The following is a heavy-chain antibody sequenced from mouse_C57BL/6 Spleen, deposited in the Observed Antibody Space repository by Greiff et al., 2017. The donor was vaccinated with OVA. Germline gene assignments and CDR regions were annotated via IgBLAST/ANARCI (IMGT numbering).Heavy chain of an antibody. V-gene: IGHV5-4*01. CDR1: GFTFSSYA. CDR3: ARGAYYGSSPAWFAY. J-gene: IGHJ3*01. CDR2: ISDGGSYT. D-gene: IGHD1-1*01. Sequence: EVQLVESGGGLVKPGGSLKLSCAASGFTFSSYAMSWVRQTPEKRLEWVATISDGGSYTYYPDNVKGRFTISRDNAKNNLYLQMSHLKSEDTAMYYCARGAYYGSSPAWFAYWGQGTLVTVSA.